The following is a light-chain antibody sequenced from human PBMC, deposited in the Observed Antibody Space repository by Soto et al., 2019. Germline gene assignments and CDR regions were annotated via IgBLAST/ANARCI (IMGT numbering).Light chain of an antibody. CDR3: CSYGGSFYV. CDR1: SSDVGAYNF. Sequence: QSALTQPRSVSGSPGQSVTISCTGTSSDVGAYNFVSWYQQHPGKAPKLVIFDVSQRPSGVPDRFSGSKSGSTASLTISGLQPEDEADYYCCSYGGSFYVIGTGTKV. V-gene: IGLV2-11*01. CDR2: DVS. J-gene: IGLJ1*01.